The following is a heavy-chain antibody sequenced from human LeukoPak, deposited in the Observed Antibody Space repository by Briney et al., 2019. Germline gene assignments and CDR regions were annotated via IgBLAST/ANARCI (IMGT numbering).Heavy chain of an antibody. CDR2: IDGSGNSI. D-gene: IGHD2-21*01. CDR1: GFTFNIYE. V-gene: IGHV3-48*03. Sequence: GGSLRLSCAASGFTFNIYEFNWVRQAPGKGLEWLSYIDGSGNSIYYADSVKGRFTISRDNAKSSLYLQMSSLRADDTAVYYCARECLTCGGDSYDYWGQGALVTVSS. J-gene: IGHJ4*02. CDR3: ARECLTCGGDSYDY.